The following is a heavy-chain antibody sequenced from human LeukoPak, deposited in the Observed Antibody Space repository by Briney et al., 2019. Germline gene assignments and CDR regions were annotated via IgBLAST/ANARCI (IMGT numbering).Heavy chain of an antibody. CDR1: GFTFSSYA. V-gene: IGHV3-30*04. CDR2: ISYEGAYK. CDR3: ARMGYCTSTTCYHYFEY. Sequence: GGSLRLSCAASGFTFSSYAMLWVRQAPGKGLEWVATISYEGAYKFYADSVKGRCTISRDNSMNTLYLQMNSLSAEDTAVYYCARMGYCTSTTCYHYFEYWGQGTLAIVSS. D-gene: IGHD2-2*01. J-gene: IGHJ4*02.